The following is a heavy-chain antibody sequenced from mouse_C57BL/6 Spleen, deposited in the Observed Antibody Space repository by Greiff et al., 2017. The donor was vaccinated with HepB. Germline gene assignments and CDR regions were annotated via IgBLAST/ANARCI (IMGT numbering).Heavy chain of an antibody. D-gene: IGHD4-1*01. CDR1: GYTFTNYW. V-gene: IGHV1-63*01. CDR2: IYPGGGYT. CDR3: ARGLGRRYFDY. Sequence: VKLVESGAELVRPGTSVKMSCKASGYTFTNYWIGWAKQRPGHGLEWIGDIYPGGGYTNYNEKFKGKATLTADKSSSTAYMQFSSLTSEDSAIYYCARGLGRRYFDYWGQGTTLTVSS. J-gene: IGHJ2*01.